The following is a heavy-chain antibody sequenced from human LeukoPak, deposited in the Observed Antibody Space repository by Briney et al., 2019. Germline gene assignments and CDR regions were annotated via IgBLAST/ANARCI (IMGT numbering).Heavy chain of an antibody. J-gene: IGHJ3*02. CDR1: GGSISSCY. CDR3: SRFRMGFSRPRAFDI. V-gene: IGHV4-59*13. D-gene: IGHD3-3*02. Sequence: SETLSLTCTVSGGSISSCYWSWIRQPPRQGQEWDGYIYFNGSTNYNHSLKTRVTIPLDASKNQLSLTLRSLSAPAAAVYFCSRFRMGFSRPRAFDIWGKGTMVTVSS. CDR2: IYFNGST.